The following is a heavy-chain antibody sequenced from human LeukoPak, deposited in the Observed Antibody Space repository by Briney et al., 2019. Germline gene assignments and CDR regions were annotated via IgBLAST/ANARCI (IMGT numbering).Heavy chain of an antibody. CDR2: IKSKTDGGTT. CDR3: TTRGGSFSIFDY. D-gene: IGHD1-26*01. V-gene: IGHV3-15*01. Sequence: GGSLRLSCAASGLTISNAWMSWVRQAPGKGLEWVGRIKSKTDGGTTEYAAPVKGRFTISRDDSKNTLYLQMNSLKTEDTAVYYCTTRGGSFSIFDYWGQGTLVTVSS. J-gene: IGHJ4*02. CDR1: GLTISNAW.